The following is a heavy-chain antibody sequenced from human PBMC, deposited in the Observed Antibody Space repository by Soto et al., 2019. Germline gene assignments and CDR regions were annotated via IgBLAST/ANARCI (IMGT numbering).Heavy chain of an antibody. CDR1: GGSISSGDYY. D-gene: IGHD3-3*01. CDR2: IYYSGST. CDR3: ARVTQYYDFWSGPDY. Sequence: PSETLSLTCTVSGGSISSGDYYWSWIRQPPGKGLEWIGYIYYSGSTYYNPSLKSRVTISVDTSKNQFSLKLSSVTAADTAVYYCARVTQYYDFWSGPDYWGKGTLVT. V-gene: IGHV4-30-4*01. J-gene: IGHJ4*02.